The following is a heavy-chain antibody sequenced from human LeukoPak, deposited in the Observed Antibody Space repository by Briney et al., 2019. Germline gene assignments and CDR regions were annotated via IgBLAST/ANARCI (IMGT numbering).Heavy chain of an antibody. CDR3: ATSTYNWFDP. Sequence: PSETLSLTCTVSGGSISSGSYYWSWIRQPAGKGLEWIGRIYTSGSTNYNPSLKSRVTISVDTSKNQFSLKLSSVTAADTAVYYCATSTYNWFDPWGQGTLVTVSS. V-gene: IGHV4-61*02. J-gene: IGHJ5*02. CDR2: IYTSGST. CDR1: GGSISSGSYY.